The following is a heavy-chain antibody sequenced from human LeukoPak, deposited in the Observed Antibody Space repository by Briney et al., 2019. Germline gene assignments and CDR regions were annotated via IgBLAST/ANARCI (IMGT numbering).Heavy chain of an antibody. Sequence: GGSLRLSCAASAFTFSSYSMNWVRQAPGKGLEWVSSISSSGSYIYYADSVKGRFTISRDNSKNTLYLQMNSLRAEDTAVYYCAKEDAIREYDSSGYYYPYYMDVWGKGTTVTISS. CDR1: AFTFSSYS. V-gene: IGHV3-21*01. CDR3: AKEDAIREYDSSGYYYPYYMDV. D-gene: IGHD3-22*01. CDR2: ISSSGSYI. J-gene: IGHJ6*03.